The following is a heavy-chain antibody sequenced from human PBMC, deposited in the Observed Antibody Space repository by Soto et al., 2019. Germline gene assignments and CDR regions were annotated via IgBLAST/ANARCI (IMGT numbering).Heavy chain of an antibody. CDR1: GGSISSGGYY. CDR2: IYYSGST. D-gene: IGHD5-12*01. CDR3: ARLNSGYEIYHFDY. J-gene: IGHJ4*02. Sequence: SETLSLTCTVSGGSISSGGYYWSWIRQHPGKGLEWIGYIYYSGSTYYNPSLKSRVTISVDTSKNQFSLKLSSVTAADTAVYYCARLNSGYEIYHFDYWGQGVPVTVSS. V-gene: IGHV4-31*03.